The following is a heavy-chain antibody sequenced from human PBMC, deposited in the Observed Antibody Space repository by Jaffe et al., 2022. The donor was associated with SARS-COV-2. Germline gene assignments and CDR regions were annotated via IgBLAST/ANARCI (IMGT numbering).Heavy chain of an antibody. V-gene: IGHV1-69*01. Sequence: QVQLVQSGAEVKKPGSSVKVSCKASGGTFSSYAISWVRQAPGQGLEWMGGIIPIFGTANYAQKFQGRVTITADESTSTAYMELSSLRSEDTAVYYCARTLDYGGNLAFDYWGQGTLVTVSS. CDR2: IIPIFGTA. CDR1: GGTFSSYA. CDR3: ARTLDYGGNLAFDY. J-gene: IGHJ4*02. D-gene: IGHD4-17*01.